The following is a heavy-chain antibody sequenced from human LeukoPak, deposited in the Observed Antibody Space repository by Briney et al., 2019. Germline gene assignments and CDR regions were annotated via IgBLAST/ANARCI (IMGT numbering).Heavy chain of an antibody. CDR2: IIPIFGTA. CDR3: GSMGRNYWGAFDI. J-gene: IGHJ3*02. D-gene: IGHD1-7*01. Sequence: SVKVSCKASGGTFSSYAISWVRQAPGQGREWMGGIIPIFGTANYAQKFQGRVTITADESTSTAYMELSSLRSEDTAVYYCGSMGRNYWGAFDIGGQGTMVTVSS. CDR1: GGTFSSYA. V-gene: IGHV1-69*13.